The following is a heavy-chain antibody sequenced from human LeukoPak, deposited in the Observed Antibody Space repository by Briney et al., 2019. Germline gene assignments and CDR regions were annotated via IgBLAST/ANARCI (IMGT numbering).Heavy chain of an antibody. J-gene: IGHJ6*03. Sequence: SETLSLTCAVYGGSFSGYYWSWIRQPPGKGLEWIGEINHSGSTNYNPSLKSRVTISVDTSKNQFSLKLSSVTAADTAVYYCARVVVTGLYYYYYMDVWGKGTTATVSS. CDR1: GGSFSGYY. V-gene: IGHV4-34*01. CDR3: ARVVVTGLYYYYYMDV. D-gene: IGHD4-23*01. CDR2: INHSGST.